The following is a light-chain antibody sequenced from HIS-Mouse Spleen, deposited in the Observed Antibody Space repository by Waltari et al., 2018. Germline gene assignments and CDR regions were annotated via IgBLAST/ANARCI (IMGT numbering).Light chain of an antibody. CDR2: EGS. Sequence: QSALTQPASVSGSPGQSITISCTGTSSDVGSYNLFSWYQQHPGKAPKLMFYEGSKRPSGVSNSFSGSKSGNTASLTICGLQAEDEADYSCCSYAGSSTWVFGGGTKLTVL. CDR3: CSYAGSSTWV. V-gene: IGLV2-23*01. J-gene: IGLJ3*02. CDR1: SSDVGSYNL.